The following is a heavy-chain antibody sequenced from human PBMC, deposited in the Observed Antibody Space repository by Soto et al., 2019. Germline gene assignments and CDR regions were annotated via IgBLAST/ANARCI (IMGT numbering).Heavy chain of an antibody. CDR3: ARGGFNY. V-gene: IGHV4-39*01. J-gene: IGHJ4*02. Sequence: PSETLSLTCTVSGGSISSSSYYWGWIRQPPGKGLEWIGSIYYSGSTYYNPSLKSRVTISVDTSKNQFSLKLSSVTAADTAVYHCARGGFNYWGQGTLVTVSS. CDR2: IYYSGST. CDR1: GGSISSSSYY.